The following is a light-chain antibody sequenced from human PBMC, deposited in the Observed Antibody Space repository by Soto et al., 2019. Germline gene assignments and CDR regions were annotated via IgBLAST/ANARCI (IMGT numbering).Light chain of an antibody. Sequence: QSVLTQPPSVSAAPGQRVTISCSVSSSNIGNNYVSWYQQLPGTAPKLLIYDNTKRPSEIPDRFSGSKSATSATLGITGLQTGDEANYYCETWDSSLRAWVFGGGTKVTVL. V-gene: IGLV1-51*01. J-gene: IGLJ3*02. CDR2: DNT. CDR3: ETWDSSLRAWV. CDR1: SSNIGNNY.